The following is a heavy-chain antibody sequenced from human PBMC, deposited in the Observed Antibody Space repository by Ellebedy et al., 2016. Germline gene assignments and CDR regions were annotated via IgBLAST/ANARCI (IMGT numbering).Heavy chain of an antibody. CDR1: GFSLSSSGMC. Sequence: SGPTLVKPTQTLTLTCTFSGFSLSSSGMCVSWIRQPPGKALEWLARIDWDDDKYYSTSLKTRLTISKDTSKNQVVLTMTNMDPVDTATFYCARAIVAKVPYYYYYGMDVWGQGTTVTVSS. J-gene: IGHJ6*02. CDR2: IDWDDDK. V-gene: IGHV2-70*11. D-gene: IGHD5-12*01. CDR3: ARAIVAKVPYYYYYGMDV.